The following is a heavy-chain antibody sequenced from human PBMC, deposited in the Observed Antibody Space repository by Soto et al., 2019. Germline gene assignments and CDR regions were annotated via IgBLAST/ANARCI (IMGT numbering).Heavy chain of an antibody. Sequence: QVQLQESGPGLVKPSGTLSLTCAVSGGSISSSNWWSWVRQPPGKGLEWIGVSYHSGTTNYNPSLKRRVTLSGDKSKTQFSLKLSSVTAADTAVYYCASTLKGSGGWKGNWFDPWGQGTLVTVSS. J-gene: IGHJ5*02. CDR3: ASTLKGSGGWKGNWFDP. D-gene: IGHD6-19*01. CDR2: SYHSGTT. V-gene: IGHV4-4*02. CDR1: GGSISSSNW.